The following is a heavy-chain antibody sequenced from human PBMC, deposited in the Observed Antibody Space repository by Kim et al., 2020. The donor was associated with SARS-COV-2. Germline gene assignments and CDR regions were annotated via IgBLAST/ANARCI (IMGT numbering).Heavy chain of an antibody. Sequence: GGSLRLSCAASGFIFDDYAMYWVRQVPGKGLEWVSGISWNSGSIGYADSVKGRFTISRDNAKNSLYLQMNSLRAEDTALYYCAKDRAAAGNYFDYWGQGTLVTVSS. CDR2: ISWNSGSI. D-gene: IGHD6-13*01. J-gene: IGHJ4*02. CDR1: GFIFDDYA. CDR3: AKDRAAAGNYFDY. V-gene: IGHV3-9*01.